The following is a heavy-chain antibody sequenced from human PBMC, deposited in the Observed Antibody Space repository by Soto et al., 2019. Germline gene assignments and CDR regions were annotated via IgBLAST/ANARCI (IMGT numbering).Heavy chain of an antibody. V-gene: IGHV1-69*13. CDR3: ARVVTGRAFDI. D-gene: IGHD1-1*01. J-gene: IGHJ3*02. CDR1: GVTFSSYA. Sequence: GASVKVSGKASGVTFSSYAISWVRQAPGQGLEWMGGIIPIFGTASYAQKFQGRVTITADESTSTAYMELSSLRSEDTAVYYCARVVTGRAFDIWGQGTMVTVSS. CDR2: IIPIFGTA.